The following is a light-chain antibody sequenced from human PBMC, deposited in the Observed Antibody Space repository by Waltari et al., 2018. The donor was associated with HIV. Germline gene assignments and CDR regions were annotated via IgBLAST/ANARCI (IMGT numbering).Light chain of an antibody. Sequence: DIVLTQSPGTLSLSAGARATLSCRASQTVATDYLAWYQQKPGQTPRLLIYATSSRATGIPDRFSGSGSGTDFTLAISRLEPEDSAVYYCQQYGNSLITFGQGTRLEI. CDR3: QQYGNSLIT. CDR1: QTVATDY. CDR2: ATS. J-gene: IGKJ5*01. V-gene: IGKV3-20*01.